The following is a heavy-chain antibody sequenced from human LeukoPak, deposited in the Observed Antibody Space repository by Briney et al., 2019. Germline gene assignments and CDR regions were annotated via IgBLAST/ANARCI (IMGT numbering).Heavy chain of an antibody. Sequence: GGSLRLSCAASGFSVSNKYMSWVRQAPGKGLEWIGRIRSITDGGTTDYAAFVKGRFTVSRDDSRNTLFLQMNSLKTEDTAVYFCTTVAWYPNCTGGTCDFDYWGPGTLVTVSS. J-gene: IGHJ4*02. CDR3: TTVAWYPNCTGGTCDFDY. V-gene: IGHV3-15*01. CDR2: IRSITDGGTT. CDR1: GFSVSNKY. D-gene: IGHD2-15*01.